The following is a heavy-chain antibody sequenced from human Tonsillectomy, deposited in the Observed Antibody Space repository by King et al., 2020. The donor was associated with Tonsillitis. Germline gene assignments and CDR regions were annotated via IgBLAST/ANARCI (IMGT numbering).Heavy chain of an antibody. CDR2: LHRDGRNT. D-gene: IGHD7-27*01. J-gene: IGHJ4*02. V-gene: IGHV3-23*03. Sequence: VQLVESGGGLMQPGGSLRLSCAASGFTLSNYAMSWVRQAPGKGLEWVSSLHRDGRNTYYAESVRGRFSISRDESQNMLYLQMNSLRAEDTAVYYCARDQVPLTGFYYFDYWGQGTLVTVSS. CDR1: GFTLSNYA. CDR3: ARDQVPLTGFYYFDY.